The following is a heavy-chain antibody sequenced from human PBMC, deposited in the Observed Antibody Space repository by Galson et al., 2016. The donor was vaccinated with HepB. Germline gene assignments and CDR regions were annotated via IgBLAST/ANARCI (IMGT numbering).Heavy chain of an antibody. Sequence: TLSLTCTVSGDSIGSGAYYWTWMRQHPTKGLEWIGYIFYSGSTYYNPSLKSRVTISVDTSKNQFYLNLTSVTAADTAVYYCARDGFCSGGSCFAGGFDYWGQGTLVTVSS. CDR2: IFYSGST. CDR1: GDSIGSGAYY. CDR3: ARDGFCSGGSCFAGGFDY. J-gene: IGHJ4*02. D-gene: IGHD2-15*01. V-gene: IGHV4-31*03.